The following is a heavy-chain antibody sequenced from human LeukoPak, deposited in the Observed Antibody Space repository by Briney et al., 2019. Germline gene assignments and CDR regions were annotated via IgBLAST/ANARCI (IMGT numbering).Heavy chain of an antibody. V-gene: IGHV1-2*02. J-gene: IGHJ4*02. D-gene: IGHD6-13*01. CDR1: GYTFTGYY. CDR3: ARVPRYSSSQKYFDY. CDR2: INPNINGT. Sequence: ASVKVSCKASGYTFTGYYIHWVRQAPGQGLEWMGWINPNINGTNYAQKFQGRVTMTRDMSTSTVYMELSSLRSEDTAVYYCARVPRYSSSQKYFDYWGQGTLVTVSS.